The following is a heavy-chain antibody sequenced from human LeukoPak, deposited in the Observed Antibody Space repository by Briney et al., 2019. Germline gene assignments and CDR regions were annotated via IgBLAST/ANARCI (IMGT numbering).Heavy chain of an antibody. CDR3: ARVTQGNSSGWYHDITGIFDY. J-gene: IGHJ4*02. CDR1: GGSISSSSYY. CDR2: IYYSGST. Sequence: SETLSLTCTVSGGSISSSSYYWGWIRQPPGKGLEWIGSIYYSGSTYYNPSLKSRVTISVDTSKNQFSLKLSSVTAADTAVYYCARVTQGNSSGWYHDITGIFDYWGQGTLVTVSS. V-gene: IGHV4-39*07. D-gene: IGHD6-19*01.